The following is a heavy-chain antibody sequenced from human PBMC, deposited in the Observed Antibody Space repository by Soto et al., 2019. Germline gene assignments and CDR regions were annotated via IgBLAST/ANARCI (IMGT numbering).Heavy chain of an antibody. CDR2: MHHSGRA. V-gene: IGHV4-4*02. CDR3: VRNDYFRFDS. D-gene: IGHD4-17*01. Sequence: QVRLQESGPGLVKPSETLSLTCAVSGGSITSNWWSWVRQPPGEGLEWIGEMHHSGRANYNPSLRNRVIISVDTSKNQFSLKLTSVTAADTALYYCVRNDYFRFDSWGQGTLVTVSS. J-gene: IGHJ5*01. CDR1: GGSITSNW.